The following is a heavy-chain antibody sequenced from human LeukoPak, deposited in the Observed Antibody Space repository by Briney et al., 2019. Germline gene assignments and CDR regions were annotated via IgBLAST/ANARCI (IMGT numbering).Heavy chain of an antibody. CDR3: ARDLGGNQWELLPAFDY. CDR1: SGSISTSNYY. J-gene: IGHJ4*02. V-gene: IGHV4-39*07. D-gene: IGHD1-26*01. Sequence: SETLSLTCTVSSGSISTSNYYWGWVRQPPGKALEWIGNTFYSGSTYYSPSLKSRVTISLDTSRNQFSLKLSSVTAADTAVYYCARDLGGNQWELLPAFDYWGQGTLVTVSS. CDR2: TFYSGST.